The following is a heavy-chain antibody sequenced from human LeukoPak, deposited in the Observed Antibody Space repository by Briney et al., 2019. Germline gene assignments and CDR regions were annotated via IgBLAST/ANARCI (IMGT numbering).Heavy chain of an antibody. D-gene: IGHD1-26*01. CDR3: ASEAGSPEDY. V-gene: IGHV3-48*04. CDR1: GFTFSSYS. CDR2: ISSSSTI. Sequence: GGSLRLSCAASGFTFSSYSMNWVRQAPGKGLEWVSYISSSSTIYYADSVKGRFTISRDNAKNSLYLQMNSLRAEDTAVYYCASEAGSPEDYWGQGTLVTVSS. J-gene: IGHJ4*02.